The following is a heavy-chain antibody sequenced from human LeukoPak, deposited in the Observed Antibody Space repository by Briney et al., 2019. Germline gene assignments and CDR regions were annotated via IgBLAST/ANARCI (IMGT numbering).Heavy chain of an antibody. CDR3: ARGGIVEPLFDY. Sequence: GGSLRLSCAASGFTVSSNYMSWVRQAPGKGLEWVSVIYSGGSSYYADSVKGRFTISRDNSKNTLYLQMNSLRAEDTAVYYCARGGIVEPLFDYWGQGTLVTVSS. D-gene: IGHD3-22*01. CDR1: GFTVSSNY. V-gene: IGHV3-53*01. J-gene: IGHJ4*02. CDR2: IYSGGSS.